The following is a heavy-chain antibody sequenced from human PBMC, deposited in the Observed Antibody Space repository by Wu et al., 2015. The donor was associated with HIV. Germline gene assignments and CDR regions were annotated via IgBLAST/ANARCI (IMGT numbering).Heavy chain of an antibody. J-gene: IGHJ6*02. CDR1: GYDFDSHG. CDR3: VRGVRYNSGPEF. CDR2: ISGYNGQT. V-gene: IGHV1-18*01. Sequence: QVQLVQSGVEVKKPGASVKVSCKASGYDFDSHGISWVRQAPGQGLEWIGWISGYNGQTDYAQKFQDRVTLTTDKSTGTVYMELRKLRSDDTAVYYCVRGVRYNSGPEFWGQGTTVTVSS. D-gene: IGHD6-19*01.